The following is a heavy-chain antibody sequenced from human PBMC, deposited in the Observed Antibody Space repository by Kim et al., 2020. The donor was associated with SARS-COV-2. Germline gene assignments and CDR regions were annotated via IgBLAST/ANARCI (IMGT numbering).Heavy chain of an antibody. D-gene: IGHD1-7*01. Sequence: GESLQISCKGSGYSFTSYWISWVRQMPGKGLEWMGRIDPSDSYTNYSPSFQGHVTISADKSISTAYLQWSSLKASDTAMYYCAREGRGWNYECAFDIWGQGTMVTVSS. CDR3: AREGRGWNYECAFDI. CDR2: IDPSDSYT. CDR1: GYSFTSYW. J-gene: IGHJ3*02. V-gene: IGHV5-10-1*01.